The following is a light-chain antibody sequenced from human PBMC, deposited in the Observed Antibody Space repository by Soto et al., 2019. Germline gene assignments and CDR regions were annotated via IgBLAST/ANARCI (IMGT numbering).Light chain of an antibody. CDR1: QTVSTNY. CDR3: VQYVTSPLLT. Sequence: ETVLTQSPATLPLSPGERVTLSCRASQTVSTNYLAWYQQKPGQSPRLLIYAASTRATGIPDRFSATGSGTDFTLTISRLEPEDIAVYYCVQYVTSPLLTFGGGTKVEIK. J-gene: IGKJ4*01. CDR2: AAS. V-gene: IGKV3-20*01.